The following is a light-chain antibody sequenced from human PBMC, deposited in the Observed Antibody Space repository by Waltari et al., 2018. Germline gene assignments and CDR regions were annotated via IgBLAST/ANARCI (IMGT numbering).Light chain of an antibody. V-gene: IGLV4-69*01. CDR3: QTGGHGTWV. CDR1: SGHITNV. CDR2: VNSGGSH. J-gene: IGLJ3*02. Sequence: QLELTQSPSASASLGASVKLTCTLSSGHITNVVAWHQQQPQKGPRYLMKVNSGGSHSRGDEIPDRFSGSSSGAERYLTISSLQSEDEADYYCQTGGHGTWVFGGGTKLTVL.